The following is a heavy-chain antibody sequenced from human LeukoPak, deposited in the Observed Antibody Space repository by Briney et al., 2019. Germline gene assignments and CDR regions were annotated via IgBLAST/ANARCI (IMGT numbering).Heavy chain of an antibody. CDR1: GGSFSGYY. D-gene: IGHD6-19*01. V-gene: IGHV4-34*01. J-gene: IGHJ4*02. Sequence: KPSETLPLTCAVYGGSFSGYYWSWIRQPPGKGLEWIGEINHSGSTNYNPSLKSRVTISVDTSKNQFSLKLSSVTAADTAVYYCARERGPGYSSGWYSNYFDYWGQGTLVTVSS. CDR2: INHSGST. CDR3: ARERGPGYSSGWYSNYFDY.